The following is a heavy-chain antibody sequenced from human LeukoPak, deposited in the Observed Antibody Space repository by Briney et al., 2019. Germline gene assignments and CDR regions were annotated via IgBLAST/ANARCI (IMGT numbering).Heavy chain of an antibody. D-gene: IGHD4-17*01. Sequence: SVKVSCKASGGTFSSYAINWLRQAPGQGLEWMGGIIPIFGTANYAQKFQGRVTITTDESTSTAYMELSSLRPEDTAVYYCAREAATTVTMSFWFDPWGQGTLVTVSS. V-gene: IGHV1-69*05. CDR3: AREAATTVTMSFWFDP. J-gene: IGHJ5*02. CDR1: GGTFSSYA. CDR2: IIPIFGTA.